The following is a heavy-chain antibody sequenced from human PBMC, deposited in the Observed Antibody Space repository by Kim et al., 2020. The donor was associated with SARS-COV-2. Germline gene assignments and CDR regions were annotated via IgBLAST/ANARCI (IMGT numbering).Heavy chain of an antibody. Sequence: SVKVSCKASGFTFTSSAVQWVRQARGQRLEWIGWIVVGSGNTNYAQKFQERVTITRDKSTSTAYMELSSLRSEDTAVYYCAADPPSYYDISGSLGAFDIWGQGTLVTVSS. V-gene: IGHV1-58*01. D-gene: IGHD3-22*01. CDR2: IVVGSGNT. J-gene: IGHJ3*02. CDR3: AADPPSYYDISGSLGAFDI. CDR1: GFTFTSSA.